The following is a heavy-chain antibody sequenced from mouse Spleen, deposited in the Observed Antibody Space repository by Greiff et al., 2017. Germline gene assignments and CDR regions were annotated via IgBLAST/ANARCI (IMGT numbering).Heavy chain of an antibody. Sequence: QVQLKETGPGLVAPSQSLSITCTVSGFSFTSYGVHWVRQPPGKGLEWLVVIWSDGSTNYNSALKSRLSISKDNSKSQVFLKMNSLQTDDTAMYYCAREYPYYAMDYWGQGTSVTVSS. CDR2: IWSDGST. V-gene: IGHV2-6*03. J-gene: IGHJ4*01. D-gene: IGHD5-1*01. CDR1: GFSFTSYG. CDR3: AREYPYYAMDY.